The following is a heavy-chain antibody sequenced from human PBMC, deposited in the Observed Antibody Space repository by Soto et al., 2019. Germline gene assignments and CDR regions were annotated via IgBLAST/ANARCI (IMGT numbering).Heavy chain of an antibody. CDR3: ARDQRIATVTYYYYYDMDV. Sequence: SSESLSLTCAVSGGSSIRSNCWSWVRQPPGKGLEWIGEIYHSGSTNYNPSLKSRVTISVDKSKNQFSLKLSSVTAADTAVYYCARDQRIATVTYYYYYDMDVWVQGTTVT. CDR2: IYHSGST. J-gene: IGHJ6*01. CDR1: GGSSIRSNC. D-gene: IGHD6-13*01. V-gene: IGHV4-4*02.